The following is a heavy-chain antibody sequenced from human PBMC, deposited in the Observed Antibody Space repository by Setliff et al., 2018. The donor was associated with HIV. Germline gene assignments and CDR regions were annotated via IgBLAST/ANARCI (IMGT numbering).Heavy chain of an antibody. CDR3: ARGQFRLRPDSPDL. J-gene: IGHJ4*03. CDR2: IWYDGGTK. CDR1: GFPFSLHG. V-gene: IGHV3-33*01. D-gene: IGHD2-21*01. Sequence: GSLRLSCEASGFPFSLHGMHWVRQSPGKGLEWLAVIWYDGGTKYYADSLQGRFTISRDDSKNSVYLQMNTLGAEDTAVYYCARGQFRLRPDSPDLWGQGTLVTVSS.